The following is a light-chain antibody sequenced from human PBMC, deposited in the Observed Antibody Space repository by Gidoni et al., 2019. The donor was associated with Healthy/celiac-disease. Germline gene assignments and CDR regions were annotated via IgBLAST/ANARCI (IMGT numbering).Light chain of an antibody. CDR3: QQLNSYPPALT. Sequence: DIQLTQSPSFLAASVGDRVTITCRASQGISRYLAWYQQKPGKAPKLLIYAASTLQRGVPSRFSGSGSGTEFTLTISSLQPEDFATYCCQQLNSYPPALTFGGXTKVESK. CDR2: AAS. V-gene: IGKV1-9*01. J-gene: IGKJ4*01. CDR1: QGISRY.